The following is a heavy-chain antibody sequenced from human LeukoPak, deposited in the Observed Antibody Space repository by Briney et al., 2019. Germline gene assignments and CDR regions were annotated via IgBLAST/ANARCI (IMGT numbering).Heavy chain of an antibody. CDR3: ARDWGSGWYYYYGMDV. CDR2: INHSGST. J-gene: IGHJ6*02. Sequence: SETLSLTCTVSGGSISSYYWSWIRQPPGKGLEWIGEINHSGSTNYNPSLKSRVTISVDTSKNQFSLKLSSVTAADTAVYYCARDWGSGWYYYYGMDVWGQGTTVTVSS. D-gene: IGHD6-19*01. CDR1: GGSISSYY. V-gene: IGHV4-34*01.